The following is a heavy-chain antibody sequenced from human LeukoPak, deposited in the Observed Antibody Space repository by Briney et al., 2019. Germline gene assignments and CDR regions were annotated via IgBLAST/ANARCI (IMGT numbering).Heavy chain of an antibody. CDR1: GYTFTSYG. CDR3: ARTAVTVRYSYYFDY. Sequence: ASVKVSCKASGYTFTSYGISWVRQAPGQGLEWMGWISAYNGNTNYAQKLQGRVTMTTDTSTSTAYMELRSLRSDDTAVYYCARTAVTVRYSYYFDYWGQGTLVTVSS. CDR2: ISAYNGNT. J-gene: IGHJ4*02. D-gene: IGHD4-17*01. V-gene: IGHV1-18*04.